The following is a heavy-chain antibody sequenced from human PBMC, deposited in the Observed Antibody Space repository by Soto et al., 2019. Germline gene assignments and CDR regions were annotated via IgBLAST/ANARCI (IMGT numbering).Heavy chain of an antibody. CDR2: ADYGNT. J-gene: IGHJ6*02. CDR3: ARCIQGDYYYGMDV. Sequence: ADYGNTQYAQMFRGRVTMTSDISTTIVYLDLTNLRSDDTSVYYCARCIQGDYYYGMDVWGQGTTVTVSS. D-gene: IGHD5-18*01. V-gene: IGHV1-18*01.